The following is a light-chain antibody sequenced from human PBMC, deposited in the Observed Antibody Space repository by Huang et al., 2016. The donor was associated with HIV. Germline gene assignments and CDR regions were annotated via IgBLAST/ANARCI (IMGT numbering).Light chain of an antibody. CDR1: QCISSY. CDR3: QQSYSTLFT. CDR2: AAS. V-gene: IGKV1-39*01. J-gene: IGKJ3*01. Sequence: DIQMTQSPSSQSASVGDRVTITCRASQCISSYLNWYQVKPGKAPRLLIYAASSLQSGVPARFVGSGSGTDFTLTINNLHPEDFATYYCQQSYSTLFTFGPGTKVDIK.